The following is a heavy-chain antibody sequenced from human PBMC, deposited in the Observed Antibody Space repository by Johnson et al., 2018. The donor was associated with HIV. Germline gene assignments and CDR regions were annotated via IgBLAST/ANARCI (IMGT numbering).Heavy chain of an antibody. CDR1: GFTFSSYW. V-gene: IGHV3-7*01. J-gene: IGHJ3*02. D-gene: IGHD6-6*01. CDR2: IKQDGSEK. Sequence: VQPGGSLRLSCAASGFTFSSYWMSWVRQAPGKGLEWVANIKQDGSEKYYVDSVKGRFTISRDNAKNSLYLQMNSLRAEDTAVYYCARSLPYSSSVGFDIWGHGTMVTVSS. CDR3: ARSLPYSSSVGFDI.